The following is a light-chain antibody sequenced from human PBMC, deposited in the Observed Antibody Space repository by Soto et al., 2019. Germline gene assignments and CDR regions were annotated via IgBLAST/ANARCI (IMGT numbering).Light chain of an antibody. CDR3: TSYTRSTTVV. CDR2: EVT. J-gene: IGLJ3*02. V-gene: IGLV2-14*01. CDR1: SSDVGGYDY. Sequence: QSVLTHPASVSGSPGQSITISCTGTSSDVGGYDYVSWYQQHPGVAPKLIIYEVTHRPSGVSNRFSGSKSGGTASLAISGLQAEDESHYYCTSYTRSTTVVFGGGTKVTVL.